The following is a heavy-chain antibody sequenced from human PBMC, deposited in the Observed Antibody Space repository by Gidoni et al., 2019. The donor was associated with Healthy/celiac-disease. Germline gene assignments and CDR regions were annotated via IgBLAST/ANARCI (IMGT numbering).Heavy chain of an antibody. V-gene: IGHV4-59*01. CDR1: GGSISSYY. CDR2: IYYSGST. CDR3: CRSSSWYWFDP. D-gene: IGHD6-13*01. Sequence: QVQLQESGPGLVKPSETLSLTCTVSGGSISSYYWSWIRQPPGKGLEWIGYIYYSGSTNYNPSLKSRVTISVDTSKNQFSLKLSSVTAADTAVYYCCRSSSWYWFDPWGQGTLVTVSS. J-gene: IGHJ5*02.